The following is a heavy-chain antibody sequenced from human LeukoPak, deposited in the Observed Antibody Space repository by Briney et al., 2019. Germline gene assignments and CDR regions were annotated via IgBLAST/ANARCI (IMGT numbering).Heavy chain of an antibody. D-gene: IGHD5-24*01. J-gene: IGHJ4*02. V-gene: IGHV4-34*01. CDR2: INHSGST. CDR3: ARGSRWLQLYYFDY. Sequence: PSETLSLTCAVYGGSFSGYYWSWIRQPPGKGLEWIGEINHSGSTNYNPSLKSRVTISVGTSKNQFSLKLSSVTAADTAVYYCARGSRWLQLYYFDYWGQGTLVTVSS. CDR1: GGSFSGYY.